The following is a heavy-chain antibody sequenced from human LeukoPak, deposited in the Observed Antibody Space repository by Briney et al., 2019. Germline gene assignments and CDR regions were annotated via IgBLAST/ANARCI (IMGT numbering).Heavy chain of an antibody. CDR2: ISSSSSYI. J-gene: IGHJ4*02. D-gene: IGHD3-9*01. CDR1: GFTFSSYS. CDR3: AREGYDILEGYFDY. Sequence: GGSLRLSCAASGFTFSSYSMNRVRQAPGKGLEWVSSISSSSSYIYYADSVKGRFTISRDNAKNSLYLQMNSLRAEDTAVYYCAREGYDILEGYFDYWGQGTLVTVSS. V-gene: IGHV3-21*01.